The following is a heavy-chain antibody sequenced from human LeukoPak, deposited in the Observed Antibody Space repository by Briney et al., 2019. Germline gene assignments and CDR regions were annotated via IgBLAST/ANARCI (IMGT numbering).Heavy chain of an antibody. D-gene: IGHD3-22*01. Sequence: GGSLRLSCAASGITFSSYGMSWVRQAPGKGLEWVSAISGSGGSTYYADSVKGRFTISRDNSKNTLNLQMNSLRAEDTAVYYCARDLGQYYDTSDNWFDPWGQGTLVTVSS. V-gene: IGHV3-23*01. CDR3: ARDLGQYYDTSDNWFDP. J-gene: IGHJ5*02. CDR2: ISGSGGST. CDR1: GITFSSYG.